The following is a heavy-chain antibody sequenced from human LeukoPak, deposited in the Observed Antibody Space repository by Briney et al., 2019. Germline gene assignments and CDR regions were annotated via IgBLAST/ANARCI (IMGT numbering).Heavy chain of an antibody. J-gene: IGHJ4*02. Sequence: RAGGSPRLSCAASGFTFSDAWMSWVRQAPGKGLEWVGRIKTKTDGGTTDYAAPVKGRFTISRDDSKNTLYLQMSSLKTEDTAVYYCTTDGLSFEAYWGQGILVTVS. V-gene: IGHV3-15*05. CDR2: IKTKTDGGTT. CDR3: TTDGLSFEAY. CDR1: GFTFSDAW. D-gene: IGHD2/OR15-2a*01.